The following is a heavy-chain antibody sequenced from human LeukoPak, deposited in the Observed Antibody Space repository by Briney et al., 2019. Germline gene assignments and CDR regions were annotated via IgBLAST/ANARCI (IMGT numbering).Heavy chain of an antibody. V-gene: IGHV1-8*03. Sequence: GASVKVSCKASGYTFTSYGINGVRQATGQGLEWMGWMNPNSGNTGYAQKFQGRVTITRNTSISTAYMELSSLRSEDTAVYYCARTGIHGVPAATLPYYYYMDVWGKGTTVTVSS. J-gene: IGHJ6*03. CDR3: ARTGIHGVPAATLPYYYYMDV. CDR2: MNPNSGNT. CDR1: GYTFTSYG. D-gene: IGHD2-2*01.